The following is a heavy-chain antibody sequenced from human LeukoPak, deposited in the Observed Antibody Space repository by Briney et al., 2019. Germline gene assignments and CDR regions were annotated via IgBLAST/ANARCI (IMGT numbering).Heavy chain of an antibody. CDR2: ISSSSSTI. Sequence: PGGSLRLSCAASGFTFSSYSMNWVRQAPGKGLEWVSYISSSSSTIYYAGSVKGRFTISRDNAKNSLYLQMNSLRAEDTAVYYCARGRGDYYYYYMDVWGKGTTVTVSS. J-gene: IGHJ6*03. V-gene: IGHV3-48*01. CDR3: ARGRGDYYYYYMDV. CDR1: GFTFSSYS.